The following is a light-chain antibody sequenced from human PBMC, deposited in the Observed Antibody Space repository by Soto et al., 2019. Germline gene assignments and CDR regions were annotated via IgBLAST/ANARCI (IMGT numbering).Light chain of an antibody. J-gene: IGKJ1*01. CDR1: QSVSSSY. V-gene: IGKV3-20*01. CDR3: QQYGNSPQT. Sequence: EIELTQTPGTLSLSPGERATLSCRASQSVSSSYLAWYQQKPGQAPRLLIYGASSRATGIPNRFSGSGSGTDFTLTISRLEPEDFAVYYCQQYGNSPQTFGQVTIVDIK. CDR2: GAS.